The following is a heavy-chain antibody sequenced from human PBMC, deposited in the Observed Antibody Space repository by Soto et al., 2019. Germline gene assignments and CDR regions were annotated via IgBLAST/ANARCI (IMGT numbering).Heavy chain of an antibody. CDR3: ALLSGDCSSTSCYWYYYYGMDV. CDR1: GFTFSSYW. D-gene: IGHD2-2*01. V-gene: IGHV3-74*01. Sequence: GGSLRLSCAASGFTFSSYWMHWVRQAPGKGLVWVSRINSDGSSTSYADSVKGRFTISRDNAKNTLYLQMNSLRAEDTAVYYCALLSGDCSSTSCYWYYYYGMDVWGQGTTVTVSS. J-gene: IGHJ6*02. CDR2: INSDGSST.